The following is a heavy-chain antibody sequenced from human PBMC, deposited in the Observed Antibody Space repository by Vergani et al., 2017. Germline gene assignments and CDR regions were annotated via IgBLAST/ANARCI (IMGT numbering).Heavy chain of an antibody. J-gene: IGHJ4*02. CDR2: IKHTGDST. CDR3: GRGSDNDN. CDR1: GFTFSSHA. D-gene: IGHD1-1*01. Sequence: EVQLLQSEGAVVQPGGSLRLSCVASGFTFSSHALSWVRQGHGQGLEWVSSIKHTGDSTNYANSVKGRFTLSRDNSKNTLYLQMNSLRVEDTAVYYCGRGSDNDNWGQGTLVTVSS. V-gene: IGHV3-23*01.